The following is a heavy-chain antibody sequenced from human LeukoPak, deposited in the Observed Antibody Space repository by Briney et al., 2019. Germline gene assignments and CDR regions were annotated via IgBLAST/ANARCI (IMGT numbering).Heavy chain of an antibody. CDR1: GFTFTSSA. CDR2: IVVGSGNT. V-gene: IGHV1-58*02. CDR3: AADHCSGGSCYSVL. J-gene: IGHJ4*02. D-gene: IGHD2-15*01. Sequence: TSVKVSCKASGFTFTSSAMQWVRQARGQRLEWIGWIVVGSGNTNYAQKFQGRVTITRDMSTSTAYMELSSLRSEDTAVYYCAADHCSGGSCYSVLWGQGTLVTVSS.